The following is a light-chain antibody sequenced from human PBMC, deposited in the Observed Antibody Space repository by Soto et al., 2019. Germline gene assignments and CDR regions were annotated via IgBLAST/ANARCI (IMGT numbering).Light chain of an antibody. V-gene: IGKV1-8*01. CDR3: QQYYSYPPF. J-gene: IGKJ5*01. Sequence: IQMTQSPSSVSASVGDRVTITCRASERINTYLAWYQQQPGKAPKLLIYAASTLQSGVPSRFSGSGSGTDFTLTISCLQSEDFATYYCQQYYSYPPFFGQGTRLEI. CDR2: AAS. CDR1: ERINTY.